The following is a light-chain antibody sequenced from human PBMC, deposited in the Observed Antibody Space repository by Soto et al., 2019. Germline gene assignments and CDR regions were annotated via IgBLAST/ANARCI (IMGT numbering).Light chain of an antibody. CDR2: DVT. CDR1: TSDVGAYNY. Sequence: QSALTQPASVSGSLGQSITISCTGTTSDVGAYNYVSWYQQHPGKAPQLVIYDVTNRPSGVSNRFSGSKSSNTASLTSSGLHAEDEADYYCSSYTSSSTLVFGGGTKVTVL. CDR3: SSYTSSSTLV. V-gene: IGLV2-14*03. J-gene: IGLJ3*02.